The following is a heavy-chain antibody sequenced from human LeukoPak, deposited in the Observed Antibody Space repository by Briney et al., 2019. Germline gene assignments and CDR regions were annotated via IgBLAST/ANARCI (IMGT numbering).Heavy chain of an antibody. CDR2: IYPGDSDP. Sequence: RGESLKISCKGSGYTFTNYWIGWVRQMPGRGLEWMGIIYPGDSDPRYSPSFQGQVTISADKSMSTAYLQWSSLKASDTAMYYCARRSGTYFGTTGYLYFFDYWGQGTLVTVSS. CDR3: ARRSGTYFGTTGYLYFFDY. D-gene: IGHD3-22*01. J-gene: IGHJ4*02. V-gene: IGHV5-51*01. CDR1: GYTFTNYW.